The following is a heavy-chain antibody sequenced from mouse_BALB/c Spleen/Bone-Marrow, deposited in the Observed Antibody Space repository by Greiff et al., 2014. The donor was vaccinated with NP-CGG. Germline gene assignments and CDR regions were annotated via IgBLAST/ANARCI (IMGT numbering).Heavy chain of an antibody. CDR3: ATYYYGSSWGFAY. V-gene: IGHV14-3*02. Sequence: EVQLQQSGAELVRPGASVKLSCTASGFNIKDTYMHWVKQRPEQGLEWIGRIDPANGNTKYGPKFQGKATITADTSSNTTYLQLSSLTSEDTAVHYCATYYYGSSWGFAYWGQGTLVTVSA. CDR1: GFNIKDTY. D-gene: IGHD1-1*01. CDR2: IDPANGNT. J-gene: IGHJ3*01.